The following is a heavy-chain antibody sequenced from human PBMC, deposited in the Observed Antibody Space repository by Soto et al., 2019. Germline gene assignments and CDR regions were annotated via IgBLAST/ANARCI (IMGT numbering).Heavy chain of an antibody. V-gene: IGHV4-59*08. Sequence: SETLSLTCTVSGGSINNYYWSWIRQPPGKGLEWIGYIYDSGSTHYNPSLESRVTISEDTSKNQFSLKLSSVTAADTAVYYCARRYGGNLDYWGQGTLVTVSS. J-gene: IGHJ4*02. CDR1: GGSINNYY. CDR3: ARRYGGNLDY. D-gene: IGHD1-26*01. CDR2: IYDSGST.